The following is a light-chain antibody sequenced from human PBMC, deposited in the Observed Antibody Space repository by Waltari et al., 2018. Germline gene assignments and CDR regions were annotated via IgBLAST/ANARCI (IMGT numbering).Light chain of an antibody. Sequence: QSVLTQPPSVSGAPGQRVTISCTGSSSNIGAGYDVHWYQQLPGTAPKLLIYGNINRPSGVPDRFSGSKSGTSASLAITGLQAEDEADYYCQSSDSSLSGSVFGGGTKLTVL. V-gene: IGLV1-40*01. CDR2: GNI. CDR1: SSNIGAGYD. CDR3: QSSDSSLSGSV. J-gene: IGLJ2*01.